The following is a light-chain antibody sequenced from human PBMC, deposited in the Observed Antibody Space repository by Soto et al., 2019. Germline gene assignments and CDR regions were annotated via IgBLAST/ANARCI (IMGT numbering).Light chain of an antibody. CDR2: DAS. CDR1: QDITTY. V-gene: IGKV1-33*01. CDR3: QQFDNFPLT. J-gene: IGKJ5*01. Sequence: DIQLTQSPSFLSASVGDRVTFTCQASQDITTYLNWYQQKPGKAPKLLIFDASSLKTGVPSRCSGSGSGTHFTLVISSLQPEDVAMYYCQQFDNFPLTCGQGTRLE.